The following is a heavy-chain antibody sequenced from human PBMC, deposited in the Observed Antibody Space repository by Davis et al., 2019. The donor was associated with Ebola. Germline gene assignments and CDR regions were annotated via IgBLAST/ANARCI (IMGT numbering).Heavy chain of an antibody. CDR3: ARRVVAATNWFDP. CDR1: GGSISGSY. CDR2: IFQDGTT. J-gene: IGHJ5*01. D-gene: IGHD2-15*01. Sequence: PSEPLSPTCTVSGGSISGSYWGWVRQSPGKGLEFFGYIFQDGTTNYNPSLKSRVSMSMDTAKNQFSLKLTSVSAADTAMYYCARRVVAATNWFDPWGQGTLVTVS. V-gene: IGHV4-59*08.